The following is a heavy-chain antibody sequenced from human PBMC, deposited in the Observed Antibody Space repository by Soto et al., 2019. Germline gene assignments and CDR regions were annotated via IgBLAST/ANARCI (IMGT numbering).Heavy chain of an antibody. Sequence: ASVKVSCKVSGYTLTELSMHWVRQAPGKGLEWMGGFDPEDGETIYAQKFQGRVTMTEDTSTDTAYMELSSLRSEDTAVYYCATAGAFCTNGVCYPTFDYWGQGTLVTVSS. CDR2: FDPEDGET. CDR1: GYTLTELS. CDR3: ATAGAFCTNGVCYPTFDY. D-gene: IGHD2-8*01. V-gene: IGHV1-24*01. J-gene: IGHJ4*02.